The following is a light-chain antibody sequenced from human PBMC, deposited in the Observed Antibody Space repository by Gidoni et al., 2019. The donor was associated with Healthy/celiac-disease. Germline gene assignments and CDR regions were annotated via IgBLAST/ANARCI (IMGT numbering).Light chain of an antibody. CDR3: QQYNSYPWT. CDR1: RSISSW. CDR2: AAT. J-gene: IGKJ1*01. Sequence: DMQMPPSPSTLSSSVGGRVTITCPARRSISSWFAWYQQKQGKAPKLLSYAATSLESGVPSRCSGSASATEFILTSSSLHHDDGATYYCQQYNSYPWTFGQGTKVEIK. V-gene: IGKV1-5*01.